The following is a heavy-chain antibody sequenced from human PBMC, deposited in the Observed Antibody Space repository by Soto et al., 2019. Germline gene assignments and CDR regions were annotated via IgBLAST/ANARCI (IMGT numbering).Heavy chain of an antibody. V-gene: IGHV4-4*02. CDR2: IFQSGST. CDR1: GGTIRSPDW. J-gene: IGHJ5*02. Sequence: SETLSLTCGVSGGTIRSPDWWTWVRQPPGKGLEWIGEIFQSGSTNYTPSLESRVTISVDKSKNQFSLTLTSVTAADTAVYFCARGRGRYSSGWSWFDPWGQGVLVTVSS. CDR3: ARGRGRYSSGWSWFDP. D-gene: IGHD6-19*01.